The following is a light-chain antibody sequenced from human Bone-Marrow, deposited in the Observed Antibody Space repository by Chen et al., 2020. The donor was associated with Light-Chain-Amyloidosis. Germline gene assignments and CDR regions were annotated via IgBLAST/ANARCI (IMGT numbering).Light chain of an antibody. Sequence: SYVLTQPSSASVAPGQTATTACGGNNIGSTSVHWYQQTPGQAPLLVVYDDSDRPSGIPARLSGSNSGNTATLTISRVEAGDEADYYCQVWDRSSDRPVFGGGTKLTVL. CDR3: QVWDRSSDRPV. V-gene: IGLV3-21*02. CDR2: DDS. J-gene: IGLJ3*02. CDR1: NIGSTS.